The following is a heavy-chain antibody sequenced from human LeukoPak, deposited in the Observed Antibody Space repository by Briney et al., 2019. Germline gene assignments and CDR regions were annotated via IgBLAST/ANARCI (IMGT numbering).Heavy chain of an antibody. D-gene: IGHD6-13*01. Sequence: GGSLRLSCAASGLTFSSYEMNWVRQAPGKGLEWVSYISSSSSYIYYADSVKGRFTISRDNAKNSLYLQMNSLRAEDTAVYYCASGVAAAGYYFDYWGQGTLVTVSS. V-gene: IGHV3-21*05. J-gene: IGHJ4*02. CDR2: ISSSSSYI. CDR1: GLTFSSYE. CDR3: ASGVAAAGYYFDY.